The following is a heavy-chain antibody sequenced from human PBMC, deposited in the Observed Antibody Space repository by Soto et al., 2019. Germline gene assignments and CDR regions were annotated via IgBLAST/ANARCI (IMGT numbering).Heavy chain of an antibody. V-gene: IGHV3-20*01. Sequence: PGGSLRLSRIASGFPFADYGMSWVRQGPGKGLEWVSGINWNGGKTSYADSVKGRFTVSRDNAKNSLYLQMNSLRAEDTALYHCARGPRGYSGYADFWGPGTLVTVSS. CDR1: GFPFADYG. CDR3: ARGPRGYSGYADF. CDR2: INWNGGKT. J-gene: IGHJ4*02. D-gene: IGHD5-12*01.